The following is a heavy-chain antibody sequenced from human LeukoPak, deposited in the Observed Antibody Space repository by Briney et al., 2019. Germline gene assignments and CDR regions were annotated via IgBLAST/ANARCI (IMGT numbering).Heavy chain of an antibody. CDR3: ARGRSELRFLEWLFY. CDR2: INSDGSST. J-gene: IGHJ4*02. CDR1: GFTFSRYW. V-gene: IGHV3-74*01. Sequence: GGSLRLSCAASGFTFSRYWMHWVRQAPGKGLVWVSRINSDGSSTIYADSVKGRFTISRDNAKNTLYLQMNSLRAEDTAVYYCARGRSELRFLEWLFYWGQGTLVTVSS. D-gene: IGHD3-3*01.